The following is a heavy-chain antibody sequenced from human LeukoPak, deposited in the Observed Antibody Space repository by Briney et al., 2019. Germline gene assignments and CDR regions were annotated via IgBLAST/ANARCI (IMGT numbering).Heavy chain of an antibody. CDR2: ISYDGSNK. J-gene: IGHJ6*02. D-gene: IGHD6-19*01. CDR3: ALNGDSSGYFPYYYYYGMDV. Sequence: GGSLRLSCAASGFTFSSYAMHWVRQAPGKGLEWVAVISYDGSNKYYAGSVKGRFTISRDNSKNTLYLQMNSLRAEDTAVYYCALNGDSSGYFPYYYYYGMDVWGQGTTVTVSS. V-gene: IGHV3-30-3*01. CDR1: GFTFSSYA.